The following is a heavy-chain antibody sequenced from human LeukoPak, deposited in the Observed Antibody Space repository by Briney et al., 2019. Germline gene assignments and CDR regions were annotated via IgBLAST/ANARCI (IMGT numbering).Heavy chain of an antibody. D-gene: IGHD3-10*01. V-gene: IGHV1-58*02. J-gene: IGHJ4*02. CDR2: IVVGSGNT. CDR1: GFTFTSSA. CDR3: AAVWGSGSWDN. Sequence: GTSVKVSCTASGFTFTSSAMQWVRQARGQRLEWVGWIVVGSGNTNYAQKFQERVTITRDMSTSTAYMELSSLRSEDTAVYYCAAVWGSGSWDNWGQGTLVTVSS.